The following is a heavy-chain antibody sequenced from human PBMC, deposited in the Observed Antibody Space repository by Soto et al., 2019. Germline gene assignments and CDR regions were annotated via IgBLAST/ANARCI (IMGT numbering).Heavy chain of an antibody. CDR2: IYHSGST. CDR1: GGSISSGGYS. V-gene: IGHV4-30-2*01. D-gene: IGHD1-1*01. CDR3: ARDQLEGNWFDP. J-gene: IGHJ5*02. Sequence: QLQLQESGSGLVRPSQTLSLTCAVSGGSISSGGYSWNWIRQPPGKGLEWIGYIYHSGSTLYNPSTKSRVTISVDKSKNQFSMQLTSVSAADTAVYYCARDQLEGNWFDPWGQGTLVTVSS.